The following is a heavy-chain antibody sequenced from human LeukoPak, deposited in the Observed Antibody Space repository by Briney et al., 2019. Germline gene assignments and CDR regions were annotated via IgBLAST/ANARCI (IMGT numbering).Heavy chain of an antibody. D-gene: IGHD6-19*01. CDR1: GDSINYASY. V-gene: IGHV4-38-2*02. CDR3: AKSIAVAGTWIDN. J-gene: IGHJ4*02. Sequence: SETLSLTCTVSGDSINYASYWGWIRQTPGKGLEWIGSIHRGATTYFNPSLKSRVTMSIDLSKNQFSLKLTSVAAADSAMYYCAKSIAVAGTWIDNWGQGTLVLVSS. CDR2: IHRGATT.